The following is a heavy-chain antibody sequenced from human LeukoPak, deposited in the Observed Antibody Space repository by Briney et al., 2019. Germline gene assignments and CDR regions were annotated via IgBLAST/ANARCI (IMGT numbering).Heavy chain of an antibody. CDR2: ISWNSGSI. D-gene: IGHD1-26*01. J-gene: IGHJ4*02. V-gene: IGHV3-9*01. Sequence: GRSLRLSCAASGFTFDDYAMHWVRQAPGKGLEWGSGISWNSGSIGYADSVKGRFTISRDNAKNSLYLQMNSLRAEDTVLYYCAKGRVGATYFDYWGQGTLVTVSS. CDR3: AKGRVGATYFDY. CDR1: GFTFDDYA.